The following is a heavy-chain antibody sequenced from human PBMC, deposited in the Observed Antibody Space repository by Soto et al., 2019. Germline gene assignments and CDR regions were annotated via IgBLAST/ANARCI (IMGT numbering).Heavy chain of an antibody. J-gene: IGHJ4*02. CDR2: ISYDGSNK. CDR1: GFTFSSYG. CDR3: AGSSSSSGLSFDY. Sequence: GGSLRLSCAASGFTFSSYGMHWVRQAPGKGLEWVAVISYDGSNKYYADSVKGRFTISRDNSKNTLYLQMNSLRAEDTAVYYCAGSSSSSGLSFDYWGKGRLV. V-gene: IGHV3-30*03. D-gene: IGHD6-6*01.